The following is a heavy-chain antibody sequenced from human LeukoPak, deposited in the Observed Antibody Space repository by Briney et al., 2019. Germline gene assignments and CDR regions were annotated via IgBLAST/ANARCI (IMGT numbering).Heavy chain of an antibody. Sequence: GGSLRLSCAASGFTFSSYGMHWVRQAPGKGLEWVAVISYDGSNKYYADSVKGRFTISRDNSKNTLYLQMNSLRAEDTAVYYCAKDLIVVQPVSLDYWGQGTLVTVSS. D-gene: IGHD2-21*01. CDR3: AKDLIVVQPVSLDY. V-gene: IGHV3-30*18. CDR2: ISYDGSNK. CDR1: GFTFSSYG. J-gene: IGHJ4*02.